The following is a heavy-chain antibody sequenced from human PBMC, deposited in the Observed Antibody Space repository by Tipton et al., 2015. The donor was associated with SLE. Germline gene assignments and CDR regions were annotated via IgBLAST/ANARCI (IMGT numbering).Heavy chain of an antibody. V-gene: IGHV3-11*06. J-gene: IGHJ6*03. D-gene: IGHD3-10*01. CDR1: GFTFSSYA. CDR3: ARRDPGYYYYMDV. CDR2: ISSSSSYT. Sequence: SLRLSCAASGFTFSSYAMSWIRQAPGKGLEWVSYISSSSSYTNYADSVKGRFTISRDNAKNSLYLQMNSLRAEDTAVYYCARRDPGYYYYMDVWGKGTTVTVSS.